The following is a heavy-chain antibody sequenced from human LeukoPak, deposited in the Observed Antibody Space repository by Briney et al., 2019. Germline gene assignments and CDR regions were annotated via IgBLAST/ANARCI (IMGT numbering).Heavy chain of an antibody. V-gene: IGHV3-66*01. CDR3: ARSVRQGMRTSYYFDD. Sequence: GGSLRLSCAASGFTVSSNYMSWVRQAPGKGLEWVSVIYTGGTTYYADSVKGRFTIFRDNSKNTLYLQMNSLRAEDTAVYYCARSVRQGMRTSYYFDDWGQGTLVTVSS. J-gene: IGHJ4*02. D-gene: IGHD1-1*01. CDR2: IYTGGTT. CDR1: GFTVSSNY.